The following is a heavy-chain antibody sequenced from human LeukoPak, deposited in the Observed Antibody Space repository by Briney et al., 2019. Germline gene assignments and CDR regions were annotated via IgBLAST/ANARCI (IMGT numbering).Heavy chain of an antibody. J-gene: IGHJ6*02. CDR2: ISGSGVST. Sequence: GGSLRLSCAASGFTFSSYGMTWVRQAPGKGLEWVSVISGSGVSTYYADSVKGRFTISRDISKNTLYLQMNSLRVEDTAVYYCAKDRISGCLAGCHYYGMDVWGQGTKVTASS. D-gene: IGHD5-12*01. V-gene: IGHV3-23*01. CDR1: GFTFSSYG. CDR3: AKDRISGCLAGCHYYGMDV.